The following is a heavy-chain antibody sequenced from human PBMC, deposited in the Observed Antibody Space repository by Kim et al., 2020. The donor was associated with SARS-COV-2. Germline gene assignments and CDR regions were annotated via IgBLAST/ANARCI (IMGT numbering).Heavy chain of an antibody. CDR1: GDTFSSYA. J-gene: IGHJ3*02. CDR3: AREFPWAGYSSGRAFDI. Sequence: SVKVYCKASGDTFSSYAISWVRQAPGQGLEWMGRIIPILGIANYAQKFQGRVTITADKSTSTAYMELSSLRSEDTAVYYCAREFPWAGYSSGRAFDIWGQGTMVTVSS. D-gene: IGHD6-19*01. CDR2: IIPILGIA. V-gene: IGHV1-69*04.